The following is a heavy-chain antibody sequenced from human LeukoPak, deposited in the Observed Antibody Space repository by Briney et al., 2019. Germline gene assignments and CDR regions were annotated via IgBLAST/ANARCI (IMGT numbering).Heavy chain of an antibody. CDR3: ARGGYIVGD. J-gene: IGHJ4*02. CDR1: GGSISSGGYS. CDR2: IYYSGST. Sequence: SETLSLTCAVSGGSISSGGYSWSWIRQPPGKGLEWIGYIYYSGSTYYNPSLKSRVTISVDTSKNQFSLRLSSVTAADTAVYYCARGGYIVGDWGQGTLVTVSS. V-gene: IGHV4-30-4*07. D-gene: IGHD1-26*01.